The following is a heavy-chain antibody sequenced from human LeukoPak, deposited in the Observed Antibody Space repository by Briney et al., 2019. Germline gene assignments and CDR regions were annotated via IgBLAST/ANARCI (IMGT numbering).Heavy chain of an antibody. V-gene: IGHV3-23*01. D-gene: IGHD1-7*01. Sequence: GGSLRLSCAASGFTFSSYAMSWVRQAPGKGLEWVSAISGSGGSTYYADSVKGRFTISKDNSKNTLYLQMNSLRAEDTAVYYCAKRTSENYYFDYWGQGTLVTVSS. CDR2: ISGSGGST. CDR3: AKRTSENYYFDY. CDR1: GFTFSSYA. J-gene: IGHJ4*02.